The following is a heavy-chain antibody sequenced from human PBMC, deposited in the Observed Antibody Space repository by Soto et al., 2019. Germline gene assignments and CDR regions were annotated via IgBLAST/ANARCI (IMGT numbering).Heavy chain of an antibody. V-gene: IGHV3-7*03. Sequence: EVQLVESGGGLVQPGGSLRLSCAASGFTFSNYWMSWVRQAPGKGLEWVANIKQDGSEKYYVDSVKGRCTISRDNAKNSLYLQMNSLRAEDTAVYYCARDGPAITMIVVGIFHYWGQGTLVTVSS. D-gene: IGHD3-22*01. J-gene: IGHJ4*02. CDR2: IKQDGSEK. CDR1: GFTFSNYW. CDR3: ARDGPAITMIVVGIFHY.